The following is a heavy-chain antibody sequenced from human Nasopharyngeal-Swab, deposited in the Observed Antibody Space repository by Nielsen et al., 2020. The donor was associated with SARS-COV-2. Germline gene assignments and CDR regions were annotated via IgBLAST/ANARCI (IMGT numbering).Heavy chain of an antibody. CDR2: INAGNGNT. V-gene: IGHV1-3*01. Sequence: ASVKVSCKASGYTFTSYAMHWVRQAPGQRLEWMGWINAGNGNTKYSQKFQGRVTITRDTSASTAYMELSSLRSEDTAVYYCARDRLRFLEWLMDYWGQGTLVTVSS. CDR1: GYTFTSYA. CDR3: ARDRLRFLEWLMDY. J-gene: IGHJ4*02. D-gene: IGHD3-3*01.